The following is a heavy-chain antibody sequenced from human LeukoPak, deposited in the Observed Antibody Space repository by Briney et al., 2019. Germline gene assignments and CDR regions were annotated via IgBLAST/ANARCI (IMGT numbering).Heavy chain of an antibody. CDR3: ARDVGGRLDY. J-gene: IGHJ4*02. CDR1: GFTSCTYW. Sequence: PGGSLRLSCAASGFTSCTYWMAWVRQAPGKGLEWVANIKGDESARHQADSVKGRFTISRDNAQNSVYLQMSSLRGEDTAVYYCARDVGGRLDYWGQGTLVTVSS. CDR2: IKGDESAR. V-gene: IGHV3-7*01.